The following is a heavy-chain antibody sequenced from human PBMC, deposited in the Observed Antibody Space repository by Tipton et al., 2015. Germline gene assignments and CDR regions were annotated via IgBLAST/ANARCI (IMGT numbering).Heavy chain of an antibody. J-gene: IGHJ6*02. V-gene: IGHV3-53*01. Sequence: SLRLSCAASGFSVRSTYMTWVRQAPGKGLEWVSVISTDGTTFYADSVKGRFSISRDTSRNTLYLQMNNLRVEDTAVYHCATHVRLAKGIGLFPATTHHYSVVEIWGQEPTVSVSS. CDR1: GFSVRSTY. D-gene: IGHD2-21*01. CDR3: ATHVRLAKGIGLFPATTHHYSVVEI. CDR2: ISTDGTT.